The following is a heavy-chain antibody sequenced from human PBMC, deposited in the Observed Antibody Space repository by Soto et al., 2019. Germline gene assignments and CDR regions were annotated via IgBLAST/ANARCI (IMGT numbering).Heavy chain of an antibody. V-gene: IGHV3-7*03. CDR1: GFTFSSYW. CDR2: IKQDGSEK. J-gene: IGHJ4*02. D-gene: IGHD2-2*01. Sequence: GGSLRLSCAASGFTFSSYWMSWVRQAPGKGLEWVANIKQDGSEKYYVDSVKGRFTISRDNSKNTLYLQMNSLRAEDTAVYYCAKGDIVVVPAVDYFDDWGPGPLVTVSS. CDR3: AKGDIVVVPAVDYFDD.